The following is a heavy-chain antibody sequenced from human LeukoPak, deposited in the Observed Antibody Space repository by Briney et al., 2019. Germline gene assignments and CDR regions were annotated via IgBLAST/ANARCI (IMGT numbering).Heavy chain of an antibody. D-gene: IGHD3-10*01. V-gene: IGHV1-2*02. CDR2: INPNSGGT. Sequence: ASVKVSCKASGYTFTGYYMHWVRQAPGQGLEWMGWINPNSGGTNYAQKFQGRVTMTRDTSISTAYMELSRLRSDDTAVYYCARTALAHGSGSYAMGYWGQGTLVTVSP. CDR1: GYTFTGYY. CDR3: ARTALAHGSGSYAMGY. J-gene: IGHJ4*02.